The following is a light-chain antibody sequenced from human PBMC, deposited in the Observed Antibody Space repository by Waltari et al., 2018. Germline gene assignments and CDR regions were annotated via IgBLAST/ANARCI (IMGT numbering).Light chain of an antibody. Sequence: EFVLTQSRASLSLSSGERDNLPCRASQSVSSYLAWYQQKAGQAPRLLIYDAFNRATGIPARFSGSGSGTDFTLTISSLEPEDFAVYYCQQRSDWPILTFGGGTKVEIK. CDR3: QQRSDWPILT. J-gene: IGKJ4*01. V-gene: IGKV3-11*01. CDR1: QSVSSY. CDR2: DAF.